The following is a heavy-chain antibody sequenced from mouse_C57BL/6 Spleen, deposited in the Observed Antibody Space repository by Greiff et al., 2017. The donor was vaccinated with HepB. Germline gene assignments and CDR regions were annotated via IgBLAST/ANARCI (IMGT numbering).Heavy chain of an antibody. CDR2: ISDGGSYT. CDR1: GFTFSSYA. V-gene: IGHV5-4*01. Sequence: EVKLMESGGGLVKPGGSLKLSCAASGFTFSSYAMSWVRQTPEKRLEWVATISDGGSYTYYPDNVKGRFTISRDNAKNNLYLQMSHLKSEDTAMYYCARDGDYGNYVGMDYWGQGTSVTVSS. D-gene: IGHD2-1*01. CDR3: ARDGDYGNYVGMDY. J-gene: IGHJ4*01.